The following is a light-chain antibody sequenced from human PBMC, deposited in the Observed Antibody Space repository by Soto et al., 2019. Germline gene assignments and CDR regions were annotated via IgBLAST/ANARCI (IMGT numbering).Light chain of an antibody. CDR1: QCIRDD. Sequence: IQMNQSPSSLSASVGDRVTITCLASQCIRDDLGWYQQKPGRAPKLLIYAASSLQSGVPSRFSGSGSGTEFTLTISRLQPEDFATYYCLQDYYSPGTFGQGTKVDIK. J-gene: IGKJ1*01. V-gene: IGKV1-6*01. CDR2: AAS. CDR3: LQDYYSPGT.